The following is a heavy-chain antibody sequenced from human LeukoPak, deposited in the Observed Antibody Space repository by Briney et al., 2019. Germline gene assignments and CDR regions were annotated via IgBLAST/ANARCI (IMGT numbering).Heavy chain of an antibody. CDR2: INPSGGST. Sequence: ASVKVSCKASVYTFTSYYMHWVRQGPGQGLEWMGIINPSGGSTSYAQKFQGRVTMTRDTSTNTVYMELSSLRSEDTAVYYCARGASSIAALNPFWYFDLWGRGTLVTVSS. CDR3: ARGASSIAALNPFWYFDL. V-gene: IGHV1-46*01. J-gene: IGHJ2*01. D-gene: IGHD6-6*01. CDR1: VYTFTSYY.